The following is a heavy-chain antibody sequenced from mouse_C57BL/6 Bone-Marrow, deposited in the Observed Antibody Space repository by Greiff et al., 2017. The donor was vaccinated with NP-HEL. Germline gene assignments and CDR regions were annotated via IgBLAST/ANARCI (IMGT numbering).Heavy chain of an antibody. Sequence: VQLQQSGPELVKPGASVKISCKASGYTFTDYYMNWVKQSHGKSLEWIGDINPNNGGTSYNQKFKGKATLTVDKSSSTAYMELRSLTSEDSAVYYCARSLLYVDYWGQGTSVTVSS. CDR3: ARSLLYVDY. V-gene: IGHV1-26*01. CDR1: GYTFTDYY. D-gene: IGHD2-12*01. J-gene: IGHJ4*01. CDR2: INPNNGGT.